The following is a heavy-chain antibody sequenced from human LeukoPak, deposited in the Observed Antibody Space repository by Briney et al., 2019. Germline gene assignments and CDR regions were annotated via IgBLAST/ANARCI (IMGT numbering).Heavy chain of an antibody. D-gene: IGHD3-16*01. J-gene: IGHJ6*02. V-gene: IGHV4-59*03. Sequence: SETLSLTCAVSGGSISGFYWTWIRHPPGKGLEFIGQIHYSGSTDYNPSLKSRITMSVDTSKNQFFLSLNSVTAADTAVYYCAKFGLYYNMDVWGQGTTVTVSS. CDR1: GGSISGFY. CDR3: AKFGLYYNMDV. CDR2: IHYSGST.